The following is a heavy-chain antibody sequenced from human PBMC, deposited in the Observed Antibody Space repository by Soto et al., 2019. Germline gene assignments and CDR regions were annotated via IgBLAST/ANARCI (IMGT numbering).Heavy chain of an antibody. Sequence: PGESLKISCQGSGYTFTNYWIAWVRQMPGEGLEWMGIIYPGDSDTRYSPSFQGQVTISADKSISTAYLQWSSLKASDTAIYYCAVGGTQKLSYSYMDVWVKGTTVTVSS. J-gene: IGHJ6*03. V-gene: IGHV5-51*01. CDR3: AVGGTQKLSYSYMDV. CDR2: IYPGDSDT. CDR1: GYTFTNYW. D-gene: IGHD2-15*01.